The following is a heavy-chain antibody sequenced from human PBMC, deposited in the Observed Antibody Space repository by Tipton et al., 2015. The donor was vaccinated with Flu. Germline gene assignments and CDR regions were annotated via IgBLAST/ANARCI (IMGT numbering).Heavy chain of an antibody. CDR1: GFTFSTHW. J-gene: IGHJ4*02. V-gene: IGHV3-74*01. D-gene: IGHD6-19*01. CDR2: IKSDGSAT. Sequence: SLRLSCAASGFTFSTHWMHWVRRAPGKGLLWVSRIKSDGSATTYADSVRGRFTISRDNGKNTLYLQMNSLRSEDTAVYYCASSPIGSGLGSWGQGALVTVSS. CDR3: ASSPIGSGLGS.